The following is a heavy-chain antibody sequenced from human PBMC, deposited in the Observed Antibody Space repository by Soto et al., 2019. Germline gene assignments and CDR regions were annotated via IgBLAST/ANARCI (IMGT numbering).Heavy chain of an antibody. CDR1: GFTFSSYE. V-gene: IGHV3-48*03. Sequence: GGSLRLSCAASGFTFSSYEMNWVRQAPGKGLEWVSYISSSGSTIYYADSVKGRFTISRDNAKNSLYLQMNSLRAEDTAVYYCAREGVYGSGSHSPWGQGTLVTVSS. CDR3: AREGVYGSGSHSP. J-gene: IGHJ5*02. D-gene: IGHD3-10*01. CDR2: ISSSGSTI.